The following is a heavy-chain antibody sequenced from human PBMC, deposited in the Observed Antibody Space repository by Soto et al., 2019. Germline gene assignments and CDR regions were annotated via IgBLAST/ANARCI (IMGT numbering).Heavy chain of an antibody. CDR1: GCSISSYY. D-gene: IGHD6-13*01. Sequence: SETLSLACTVSGCSISSYYWSWIRQPPGKGLEWIGYIYYSGSTNYNPSLKSRVTISVDTSKNQFFLKLSSVTAADTAVYYCARGEQLVDFDYWGQGTLVTVPQ. V-gene: IGHV4-59*01. J-gene: IGHJ4*02. CDR2: IYYSGST. CDR3: ARGEQLVDFDY.